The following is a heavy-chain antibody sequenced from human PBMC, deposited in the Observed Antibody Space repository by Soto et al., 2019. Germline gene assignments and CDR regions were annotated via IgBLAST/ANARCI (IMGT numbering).Heavy chain of an antibody. CDR3: GRGRSSNWYDDMDV. V-gene: IGHV1-46*03. CDR1: GYTFTSNY. Sequence: GASVKVSCKASGYTFTSNYMHWVRQAPGQGLEWMGMINPSAGSTTYTQKFQGRVTMTRDTSTSTVYMEVSSLRSEDTAVYYCGRGRSSNWYDDMDVWGQGTTVTVSS. J-gene: IGHJ6*02. D-gene: IGHD6-13*01. CDR2: INPSAGST.